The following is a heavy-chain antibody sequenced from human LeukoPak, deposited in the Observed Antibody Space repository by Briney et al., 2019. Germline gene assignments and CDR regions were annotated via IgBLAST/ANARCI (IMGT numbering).Heavy chain of an antibody. D-gene: IGHD1-26*01. J-gene: IGHJ6*03. V-gene: IGHV4-4*07. CDR3: ARRGATALDYYYYYMDV. Sequence: PSETLSLTCTVSGGSISSYYWSWIRQPAGKGLEWIGRIYTSGSTNYNPSLKSRVTISVDKSKNQFSLKLSSVTAADTAVYYCARRGATALDYYYYYMDVWGKGTTVTVSS. CDR1: GGSISSYY. CDR2: IYTSGST.